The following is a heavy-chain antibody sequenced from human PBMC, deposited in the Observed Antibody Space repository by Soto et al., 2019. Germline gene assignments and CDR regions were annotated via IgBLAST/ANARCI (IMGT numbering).Heavy chain of an antibody. CDR2: IIPIFGTA. CDR3: ARAIITIFGVVIPPENYYFDY. V-gene: IGHV1-69*13. CDR1: GGTFSSYA. Sequence: SVKVSCKASGGTFSSYAISWVRQAPGQGLEWMGGIIPIFGTANYAQKFQGRVTITADESTSTAYMELSSLRSEDTAVYYCARAIITIFGVVIPPENYYFDYWGQGTLVTVSS. D-gene: IGHD3-3*01. J-gene: IGHJ4*02.